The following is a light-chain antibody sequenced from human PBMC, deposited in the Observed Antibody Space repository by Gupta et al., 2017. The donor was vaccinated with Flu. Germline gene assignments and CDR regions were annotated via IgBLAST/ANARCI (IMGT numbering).Light chain of an antibody. CDR1: QRVNSF. Sequence: IVMTQSPATLSVSPGERAILSCRASQRVNSFLAWYQQRPGQAPRLLIYGASTRATGIPARFSGSGSGTDFTLTISSLQSEDFAVYYCQQYDYWPRTFGQGTKVEI. V-gene: IGKV3-15*01. J-gene: IGKJ1*01. CDR3: QQYDYWPRT. CDR2: GAS.